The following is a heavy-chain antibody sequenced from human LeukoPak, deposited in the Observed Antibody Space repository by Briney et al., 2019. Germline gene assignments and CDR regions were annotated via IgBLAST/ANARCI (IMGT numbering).Heavy chain of an antibody. V-gene: IGHV3-23*01. CDR2: ISGSGGST. CDR3: APIMVNARDYFDY. CDR1: GFTLSSYA. Sequence: PGRSLRLSCAASGFTLSSYAMSWVRQAPGKGLEWVSAISGSGGSTYYADSVKGRFTISRDNSKNTLYLQMNSLRAEDTAVYYCAPIMVNARDYFDYWGQGTLVTVSS. J-gene: IGHJ4*02. D-gene: IGHD2-8*01.